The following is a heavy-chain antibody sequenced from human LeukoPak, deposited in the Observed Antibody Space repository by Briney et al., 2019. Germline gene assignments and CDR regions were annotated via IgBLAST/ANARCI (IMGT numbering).Heavy chain of an antibody. J-gene: IGHJ6*04. Sequence: PSQTLSLTCTVSGGSISSGDYYWSWIRQPPGKGLEWIGYIYYSGSTYYNPSLKSRVTISVDTSKNQFPLKLSSVTAADTAVYYCVRQRGMVRGSPGYYYGMDVWGKGTTVTVSS. CDR3: VRQRGMVRGSPGYYYGMDV. V-gene: IGHV4-30-4*01. D-gene: IGHD3-10*01. CDR2: IYYSGST. CDR1: GGSISSGDYY.